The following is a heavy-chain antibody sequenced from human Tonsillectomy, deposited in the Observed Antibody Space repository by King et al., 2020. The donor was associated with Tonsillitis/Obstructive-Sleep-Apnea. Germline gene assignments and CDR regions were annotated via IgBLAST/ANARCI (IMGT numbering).Heavy chain of an antibody. CDR1: GYTFTSYG. CDR3: ARESPPLGSGYEKTLIDY. CDR2: ISAYNGNT. Sequence: VQLVESGAEVKKPGASVKVSCKASGYTFTSYGISWVRQAPGQGLEWMGWISAYNGNTNYAQKLQGRVTMTTDTSTSTAYMELRSLRSDDTAVYYCARESPPLGSGYEKTLIDYWGQGTLVTVSS. J-gene: IGHJ4*02. D-gene: IGHD5-12*01. V-gene: IGHV1-18*01.